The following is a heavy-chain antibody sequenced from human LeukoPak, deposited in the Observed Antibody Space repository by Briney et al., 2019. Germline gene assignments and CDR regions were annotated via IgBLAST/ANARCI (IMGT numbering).Heavy chain of an antibody. Sequence: GGSLRLSCAASGFVFRNYFMSWVRQAPGKGLEWVASIKNDGSERYYVDSVRGRYTISRDNTKNSLFLQMSSLRAEDTAVYYCATDRGWRTSGYYLYYFEYWGQGTLVTVSS. CDR2: IKNDGSER. D-gene: IGHD3-3*01. CDR3: ATDRGWRTSGYYLYYFEY. V-gene: IGHV3-7*01. J-gene: IGHJ4*02. CDR1: GFVFRNYF.